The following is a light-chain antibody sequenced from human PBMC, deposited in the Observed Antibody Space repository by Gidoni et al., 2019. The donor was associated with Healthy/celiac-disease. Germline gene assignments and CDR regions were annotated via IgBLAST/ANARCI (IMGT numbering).Light chain of an antibody. Sequence: DFQMTQSPSSLSASVGDRVTITCRASQSISSYLNWYQQKPGKAPKLLIYAASSLQSGVPSRFSGSGSGTDFTLTISSLQPEDFATYYCQQSYSNLAWTFGQXTKVEIK. CDR1: QSISSY. CDR3: QQSYSNLAWT. V-gene: IGKV1-39*01. J-gene: IGKJ1*01. CDR2: AAS.